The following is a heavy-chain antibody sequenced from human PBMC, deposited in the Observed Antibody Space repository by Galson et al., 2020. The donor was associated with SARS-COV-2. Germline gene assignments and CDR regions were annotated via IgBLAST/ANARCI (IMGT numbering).Heavy chain of an antibody. V-gene: IGHV2-70*01. D-gene: IGHD5-12*01. CDR1: GFSLTTSGMG. Sequence: SGPTLVKPKQTLTLTCTFSGFSLTTSGMGVTWIRQPPGKALEWLALIDWDDDKYYSTSLRTRLTISRDTSKNQVFLTMTNMDPVDTATYYWALIANGEDGYDSARYSCACCYRGTPVIDYWGSPTLVTVFS. J-gene: IGHJ4*02. CDR3: ALIANGEDGYDSARYSCACCYRGTPVIDY. CDR2: IDWDDDK.